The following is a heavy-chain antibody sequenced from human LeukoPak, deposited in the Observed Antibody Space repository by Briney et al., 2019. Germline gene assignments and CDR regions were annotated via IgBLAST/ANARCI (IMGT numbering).Heavy chain of an antibody. J-gene: IGHJ4*02. V-gene: IGHV3-23*01. CDR3: ARKTDHQTGGDY. D-gene: IGHD1-1*01. CDR1: GFNFSNSV. Sequence: GGSLRLSCAPSGFNFSNSVMSWVRQAPGEGLVWVSTYAISDHSAYYADSVKGRFTISRDNSKNTLYLQMNSLTAEDTAVYYCARKTDHQTGGDYWGQGTLVTVSS. CDR2: YAISDHSA.